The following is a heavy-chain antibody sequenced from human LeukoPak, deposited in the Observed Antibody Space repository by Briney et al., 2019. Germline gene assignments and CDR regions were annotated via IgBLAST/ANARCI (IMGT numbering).Heavy chain of an antibody. CDR2: ITGSSAST. CDR3: AKSPAPPPSGSYPYYFDY. D-gene: IGHD3-10*01. V-gene: IGHV3-23*01. CDR1: GFTFSSYA. Sequence: PGGSLRLSCAASGFTFSSYAMSWVRQAPGKGLEWVSSITGSSASTYYADSVKGRFTISRDNSKNTLYLQMNSLRAEDTAVYYCAKSPAPPPSGSYPYYFDYWGQGTLVTVSS. J-gene: IGHJ4*02.